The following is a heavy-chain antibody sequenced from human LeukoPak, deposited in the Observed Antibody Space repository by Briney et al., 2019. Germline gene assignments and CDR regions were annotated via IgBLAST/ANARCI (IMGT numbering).Heavy chain of an antibody. CDR2: ISWNSGSI. CDR1: GFTFDDYA. V-gene: IGHV3-9*01. D-gene: IGHD3-16*01. J-gene: IGHJ6*02. Sequence: QPGRSLRLSCAASGFTFDDYAMHWVRQAPGKGLEWVSGISWNSGSIGYADSVKGRFTISRDNAKNSLYLQMNSLRAEDTALYYCAKDTKGGKYYYYGMDVWGQGTTVTVSS. CDR3: AKDTKGGKYYYYGMDV.